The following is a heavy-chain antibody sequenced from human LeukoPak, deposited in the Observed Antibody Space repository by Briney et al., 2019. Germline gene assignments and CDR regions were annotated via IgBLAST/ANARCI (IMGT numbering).Heavy chain of an antibody. D-gene: IGHD2-8*01. J-gene: IGHJ4*02. CDR1: GGSVSSHY. V-gene: IGHV4-59*02. CDR3: ARSMLEVE. CDR2: ISYSGST. Sequence: PSETLSLTCTVSGGSVSSHYWSWIRQPPGKGLEWIGYISYSGSTNYNPSLKSRVTISVDTSKNQFSLKLSSVTAADTAVYYCARSMLEVEWGQGTLVTVSS.